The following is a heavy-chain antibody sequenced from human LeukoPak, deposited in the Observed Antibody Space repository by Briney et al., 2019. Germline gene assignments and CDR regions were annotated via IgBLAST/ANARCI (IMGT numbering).Heavy chain of an antibody. CDR1: GYTXTGYY. V-gene: IGHV1-2*02. Sequence: ASVKVSCKASGYTXTGYYMHWVRQAPGQGLEWMGWINPNSGGTNYAQKFQGRVTMTRDTSISTAYMELSRLRSDDTAVYYCARECRSTSCYGGGPYYYYGMDVWGQGTTVTVSS. J-gene: IGHJ6*02. CDR3: ARECRSTSCYGGGPYYYYGMDV. D-gene: IGHD2-2*01. CDR2: INPNSGGT.